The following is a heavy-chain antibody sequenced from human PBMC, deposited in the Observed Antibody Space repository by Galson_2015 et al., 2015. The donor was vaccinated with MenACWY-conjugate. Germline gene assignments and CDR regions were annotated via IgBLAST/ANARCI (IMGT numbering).Heavy chain of an antibody. D-gene: IGHD6-6*01. V-gene: IGHV1-69*06. J-gene: IGHJ6*03. CDR1: GGTFSSYA. Sequence: SVKVSCKASGGTFSSYAISWVRQAPGQGLEWMGGIIPIFGTANYAQKFQGRVTITADKSTSTAYMELSSLRSEDTAVYYCARPRYCRSSYYYYTVVSGKWTTVTLSS. CDR2: IIPIFGTA. CDR3: ARPRYCRSSYYYYTVV.